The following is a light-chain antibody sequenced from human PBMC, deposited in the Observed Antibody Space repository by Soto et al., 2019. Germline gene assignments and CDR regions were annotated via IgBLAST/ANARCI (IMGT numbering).Light chain of an antibody. CDR3: QQAKSFPLT. J-gene: IGKJ2*01. V-gene: IGKV1-12*02. Sequence: EIQMTQSPSSVSASLGDRATITCRASQHISTWLVWYQQKPGKAPQLLIYAASSLQTGVPSRFSGSGSGTDFSLTISSLQPEDSATYYCQQAKSFPLTFAQGTRLE. CDR2: AAS. CDR1: QHISTW.